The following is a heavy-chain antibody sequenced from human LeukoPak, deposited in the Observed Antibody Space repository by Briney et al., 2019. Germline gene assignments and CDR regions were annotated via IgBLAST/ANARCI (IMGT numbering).Heavy chain of an antibody. J-gene: IGHJ4*02. CDR2: MNPNSGNT. V-gene: IGHV1-8*01. D-gene: IGHD4-17*01. Sequence: GASVKVSCKASGYTFTSYDINWVRQATGQGLEWMGWMNPNSGNTGYAQKFQGRVTMTRNTSISTAYMELSSLRSEDTAVYYCAKDPAGEGTVTDPFDYWGQGTLVTVSS. CDR3: AKDPAGEGTVTDPFDY. CDR1: GYTFTSYD.